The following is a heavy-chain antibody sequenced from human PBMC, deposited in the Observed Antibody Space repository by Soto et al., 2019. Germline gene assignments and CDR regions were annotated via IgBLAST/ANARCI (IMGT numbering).Heavy chain of an antibody. J-gene: IGHJ4*02. D-gene: IGHD1-26*01. Sequence: LSLTCTVSGGSITNSNWWSWVRLPPAKGLEWIGDIYHAGSTKYNPSLERRVTMSVDTSNNQFALTLTSVTAADTAVYFCARGPPIVGNTTPLDSWGQGTLVTVSS. V-gene: IGHV4-4*01. CDR3: ARGPPIVGNTTPLDS. CDR1: GGSITNSNW. CDR2: IYHAGST.